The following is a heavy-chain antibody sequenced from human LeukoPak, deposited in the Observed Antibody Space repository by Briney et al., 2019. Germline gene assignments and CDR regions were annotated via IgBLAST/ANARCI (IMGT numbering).Heavy chain of an antibody. CDR1: GFTCDDYA. Sequence: GGSLRLSCAASGFTCDDYAMHWVRQVPGKGLEWVSYISSSGSTIYYADSVKGRFTISRDNAKNSLYLQMNSLRAEDTAVYYCAELGITMIGGVWGKGTTVTISS. J-gene: IGHJ6*04. CDR2: ISSSGSTI. D-gene: IGHD3-10*02. V-gene: IGHV3-48*03. CDR3: AELGITMIGGV.